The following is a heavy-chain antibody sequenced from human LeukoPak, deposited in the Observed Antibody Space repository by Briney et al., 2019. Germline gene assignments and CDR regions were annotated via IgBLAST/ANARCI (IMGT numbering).Heavy chain of an antibody. V-gene: IGHV3-23*01. CDR1: GFTFSNYA. CDR3: AKDMSTVSYFYYMDV. J-gene: IGHJ6*03. D-gene: IGHD4-17*01. Sequence: PGGSLRLSCAASGFTFSNYAMRWVRQAPGKGLEWVSGISGSGDTTYYADSVKGRFTMSRDNSKNTLYLQMNSLRAEDTAVYYCAKDMSTVSYFYYMDVWGKGTTVTISS. CDR2: ISGSGDTT.